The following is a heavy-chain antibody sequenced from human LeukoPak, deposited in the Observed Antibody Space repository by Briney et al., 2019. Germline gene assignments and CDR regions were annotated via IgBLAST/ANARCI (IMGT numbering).Heavy chain of an antibody. CDR2: VYYSGST. V-gene: IGHV4-59*12. CDR1: GGSISSYY. D-gene: IGHD2-2*01. CDR3: ATPGARYCSSTSCDAFGY. J-gene: IGHJ4*02. Sequence: SETLSLTCTVSGGSISSYYWSWIRQAPGKGLEWIGYVYYSGSTNYNPSLKSRLTISVDTSKKQLYLRLNSVTAADTAIYYCATPGARYCSSTSCDAFGYWCQGTLVTVSS.